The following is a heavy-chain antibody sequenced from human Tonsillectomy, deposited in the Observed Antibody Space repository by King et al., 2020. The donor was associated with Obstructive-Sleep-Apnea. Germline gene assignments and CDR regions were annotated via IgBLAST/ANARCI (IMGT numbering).Heavy chain of an antibody. CDR2: ISYDGNKK. CDR1: GFTFSSYS. CDR3: AYFDSSGYYSYFDD. J-gene: IGHJ4*02. Sequence: QLVQSGGGVVQPGRSLRLSCAASGFTFSSYSMHWVRQAPGKGLEWVALISYDGNKKYYADSVKGRFTISRDNSKSALFLQMNSLRAEDTAVYYCAYFDSSGYYSYFDDWGQGTMVTVSS. V-gene: IGHV3-30-3*01. D-gene: IGHD3-22*01.